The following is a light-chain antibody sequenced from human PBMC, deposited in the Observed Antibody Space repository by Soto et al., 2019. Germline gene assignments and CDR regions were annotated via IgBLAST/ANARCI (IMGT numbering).Light chain of an antibody. J-gene: IGLJ3*02. CDR2: NKSDSDK. CDR1: SGINVDTSR. CDR3: MIWSSSAWV. V-gene: IGLV5-45*01. Sequence: QLVLTQPASLSASPGASASLTCTLRSGINVDTSRIYWYQHKPGSPPQYLLRNKSDSDKQLGSGVPSRVSGSKDASANAGILLISGLQSGDKADYFCMIWSSSAWVFGGGTKLIIL.